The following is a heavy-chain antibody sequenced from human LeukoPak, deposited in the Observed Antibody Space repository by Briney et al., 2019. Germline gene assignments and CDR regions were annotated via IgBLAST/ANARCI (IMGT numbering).Heavy chain of an antibody. Sequence: PGGSLRLSCAASGFTFTTYAMTWVRQAPGKGLEWVSVISGSGGSTYYADSVKGRLTISRDNSKNTLYLQMHSLRAEDTAVYYCANESPFLDYWGQGTLVTVSS. J-gene: IGHJ4*02. CDR3: ANESPFLDY. V-gene: IGHV3-23*01. CDR1: GFTFTTYA. CDR2: ISGSGGST.